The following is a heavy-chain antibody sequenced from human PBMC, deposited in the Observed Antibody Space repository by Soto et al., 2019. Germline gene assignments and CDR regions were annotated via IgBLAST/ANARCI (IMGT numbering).Heavy chain of an antibody. V-gene: IGHV3-30-3*01. Sequence: QVQLVESGGGVVQPGRSLRLSCAASGFTFSSYAMHWVRQAPGKGLEWLAVISYDGSNKYYADSVKGRFTISRDNSKNTLYLQMNSLRAEDTAVYYCAREGPGIAVAGNFDYWGQGTLVTVSS. D-gene: IGHD6-19*01. CDR2: ISYDGSNK. CDR1: GFTFSSYA. J-gene: IGHJ4*02. CDR3: AREGPGIAVAGNFDY.